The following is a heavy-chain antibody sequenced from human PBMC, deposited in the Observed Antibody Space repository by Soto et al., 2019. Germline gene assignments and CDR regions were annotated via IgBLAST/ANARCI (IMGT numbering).Heavy chain of an antibody. D-gene: IGHD3-3*01. V-gene: IGHV1-69*13. J-gene: IGHJ6*02. CDR2: IIPIFGTA. CDR1: GGTFSSYA. CDR3: ARDQNYDFWSGFSAASRYGMDV. Sequence: GASVKVSCKASGGTFSSYAVSWVRQAPGQGLEWMGGIIPIFGTANYAQKFQGRVTITADESTSTAYMELSSLRSEDTAVYYCARDQNYDFWSGFSAASRYGMDVWGQGTTVTVSS.